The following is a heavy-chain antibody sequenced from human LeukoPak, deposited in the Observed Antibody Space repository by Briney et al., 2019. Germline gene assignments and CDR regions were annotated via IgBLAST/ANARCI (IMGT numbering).Heavy chain of an antibody. CDR2: ISYDGSNK. J-gene: IGHJ4*02. CDR3: AREGRFAVITFGGVIPTFDY. CDR1: GFTFSSYA. Sequence: GGSLRLSCAASGFTFSSYAMHWVRQAPGKGLEWVAVISYDGSNKYYADSVKGRFTISRDNSKNTLYLQMNSLRAEDTAVYYCAREGRFAVITFGGVIPTFDYWGQGTLVTVSS. D-gene: IGHD3-16*02. V-gene: IGHV3-30-3*01.